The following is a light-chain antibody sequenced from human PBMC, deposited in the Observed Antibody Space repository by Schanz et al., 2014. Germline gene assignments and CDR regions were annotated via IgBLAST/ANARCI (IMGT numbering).Light chain of an antibody. CDR1: SSDIGRYRY. CDR2: EVN. Sequence: QSALTQPPSASGSPGQSVTISCTGTSSDIGRYRYVSWYQQHPGKAPKLVISEVNKRPSGVSNRFSGSKSGNTASLTISGLQAEDEADYYCSSYTSSSTLVFGGGTKLTVL. V-gene: IGLV2-14*01. J-gene: IGLJ2*01. CDR3: SSYTSSSTLV.